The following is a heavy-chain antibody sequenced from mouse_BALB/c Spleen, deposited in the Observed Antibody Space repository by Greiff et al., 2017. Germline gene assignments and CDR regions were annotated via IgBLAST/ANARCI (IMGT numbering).Heavy chain of an antibody. CDR1: GFTFNTYA. D-gene: IGHD2-1*01. CDR3: VRGNPSYWYFDV. Sequence: EVKLVESGGGLVQPKGSLKLSCAASGFTFNTYAMNWVRQAPGKGLEWVARIRSKSNNYATYYADSVKDRFTISRDDSQSMLYLQMNNLKTEDTAMYYCVRGNPSYWYFDVWGAGTTVTVSS. V-gene: IGHV10-1*02. J-gene: IGHJ1*01. CDR2: IRSKSNNYAT.